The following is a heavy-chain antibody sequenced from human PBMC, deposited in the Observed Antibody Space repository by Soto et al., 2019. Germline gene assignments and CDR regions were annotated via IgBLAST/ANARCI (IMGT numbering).Heavy chain of an antibody. D-gene: IGHD3-16*01. CDR3: ARGGGPLGLGDYYMDV. CDR2: INPSGGST. V-gene: IGHV1-46*03. CDR1: GYTFTSYY. J-gene: IGHJ6*03. Sequence: GASVKVSCKASGYTFTSYYMHWVRQAPGQGLEWMGIINPSGGSTSYAQKFQGRVTMTRDTSTSTVYMELSSLRSEDTAVYYCARGGGPLGLGDYYMDVWGKGTTVTVSS.